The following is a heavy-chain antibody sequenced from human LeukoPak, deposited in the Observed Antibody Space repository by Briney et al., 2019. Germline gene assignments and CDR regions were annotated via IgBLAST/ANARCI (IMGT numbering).Heavy chain of an antibody. Sequence: SETLSLTCAVYGGSFSGYYWSWIRQPPGKGLEWIGEINHSGSTNYNPSLKSRVTISVDTSKTQFSLKLSSVTAADTAVYYCARGVREYYYDSSGYHDYWGQGTLVTVSS. CDR2: INHSGST. D-gene: IGHD3-22*01. J-gene: IGHJ4*02. CDR1: GGSFSGYY. V-gene: IGHV4-34*01. CDR3: ARGVREYYYDSSGYHDY.